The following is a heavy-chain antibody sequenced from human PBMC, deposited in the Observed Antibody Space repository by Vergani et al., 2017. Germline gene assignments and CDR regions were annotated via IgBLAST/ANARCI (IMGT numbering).Heavy chain of an antibody. CDR1: GYSISSGYY. D-gene: IGHD3-22*01. CDR2: IYHSGSN. CDR3: ARLRPGYYDSSGYFYC. Sequence: QVQLQESGPGLVKPSETLSLTCAVSGYSISSGYYWGWIRQPPGKGLEWIGSIYHSGSNYYNPSLKSRVTISVDTSKNKFSLKLSSVTAADTAVYYCARLRPGYYDSSGYFYCWGQGPLVTVSS. V-gene: IGHV4-38-2*01. J-gene: IGHJ4*02.